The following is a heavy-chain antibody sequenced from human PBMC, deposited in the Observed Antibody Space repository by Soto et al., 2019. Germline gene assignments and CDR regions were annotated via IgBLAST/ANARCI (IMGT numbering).Heavy chain of an antibody. CDR2: ISGSGGST. D-gene: IGHD6-19*01. J-gene: IGHJ3*02. CDR3: AKDTPLRQWLVLHDAFDI. Sequence: GGSLRLSCAASGFTFSSYAMSWVRQAPGKGLEWVSAISGSGGSTYYADSVKGRFTISRDNSKNTLYLQMNSLRAEDTAVYYCAKDTPLRQWLVLHDAFDIWGQGTMVTVSS. CDR1: GFTFSSYA. V-gene: IGHV3-23*01.